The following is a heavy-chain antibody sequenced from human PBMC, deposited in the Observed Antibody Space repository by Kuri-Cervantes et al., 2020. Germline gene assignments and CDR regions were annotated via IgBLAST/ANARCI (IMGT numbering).Heavy chain of an antibody. Sequence: SVKVSCKASGGTFSYYVRQAPGQGLECMGGIIPIFGTANYAQKFQGRVTITTDESTSTAYMELSSLRSEDTAVYYCARDPVLLWFGDQAAAANREFTWFDPWGQGTLVTVSS. CDR2: IIPIFGTA. J-gene: IGHJ5*02. CDR1: GGTFSYY. CDR3: ARDPVLLWFGDQAAAANREFTWFDP. D-gene: IGHD3-10*01. V-gene: IGHV1-69*05.